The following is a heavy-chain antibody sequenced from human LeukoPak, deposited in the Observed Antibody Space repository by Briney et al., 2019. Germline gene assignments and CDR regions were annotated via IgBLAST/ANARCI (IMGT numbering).Heavy chain of an antibody. CDR1: GGSISSGDFP. Sequence: PSETLSLTCAVSGGSISSGDFPWSWIRQPPGKGLEWIGYIFHTGHTSYNPSLKSRVTISVDMSKNQLSLRLTSVTAADTAVYYCARGFYGAGSHFDYWGQGTLVTVSS. V-gene: IGHV4-30-2*01. J-gene: IGHJ4*02. CDR3: ARGFYGAGSHFDY. CDR2: IFHTGHT. D-gene: IGHD3-10*01.